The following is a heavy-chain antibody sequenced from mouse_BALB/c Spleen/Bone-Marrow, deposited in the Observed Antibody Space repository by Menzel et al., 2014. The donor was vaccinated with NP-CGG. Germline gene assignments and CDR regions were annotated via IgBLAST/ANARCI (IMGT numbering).Heavy chain of an antibody. CDR3: ARNLLLRRAMDY. CDR2: IWSGGST. CDR1: GFSLTSYG. Sequence: VKLVESEPGLVQPSQSLSITCTVSGFSLTSYGVHWVRQSPGKGLEWLGVIWSGGSTDYNAAFISRLSISKDNSKSQVFFKMNSLQANDTAIYYCARNLLLRRAMDYWGQGTSVTVSS. V-gene: IGHV2-2*02. J-gene: IGHJ4*01. D-gene: IGHD1-1*01.